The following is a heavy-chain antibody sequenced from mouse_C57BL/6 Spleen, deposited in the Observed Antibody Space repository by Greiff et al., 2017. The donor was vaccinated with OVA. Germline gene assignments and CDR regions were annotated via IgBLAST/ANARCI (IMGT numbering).Heavy chain of an antibody. CDR1: GYTFTSYW. CDR3: ARSRTVPYYFDY. Sequence: VQLQQPGAELVMPGASVKLSCKASGYTFTSYWMHWVKQRPGQGLEWIGEIDPSDSYTNYNQKFKGKSTLTVDKSSSTAYMQLSSLTSEDSAVYYCARSRTVPYYFDYWGQGTTLTVSS. D-gene: IGHD1-1*01. J-gene: IGHJ2*01. CDR2: IDPSDSYT. V-gene: IGHV1-69*01.